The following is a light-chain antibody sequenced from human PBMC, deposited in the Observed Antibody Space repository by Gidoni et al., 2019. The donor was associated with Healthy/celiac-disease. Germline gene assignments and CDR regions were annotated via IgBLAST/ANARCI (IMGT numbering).Light chain of an antibody. CDR1: QDISNY. CDR3: QQYDNLPLT. J-gene: IGKJ4*01. Sequence: DIQMTQSPSSLSASVGDRVTIPCQASQDISNYLNWYQQKPGKAAKLLIYDASNWETGGPSRVRGSGSGTDCTFTSSSLQPEDIATYYCQQYDNLPLTFGGGTKVEIK. CDR2: DAS. V-gene: IGKV1-33*01.